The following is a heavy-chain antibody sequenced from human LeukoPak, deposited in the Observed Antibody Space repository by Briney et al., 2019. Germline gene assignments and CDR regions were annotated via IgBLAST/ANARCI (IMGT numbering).Heavy chain of an antibody. V-gene: IGHV4-4*07. Sequence: SETLSLTCTVSGGSINSQYWSWIRQPAGKGLEWIGRMYTNGESDYNPSLKSRVTMSVDTSKKQFSLKLNSMTAADTAVYYCARGYYGGAVDSWGQGILVIVSS. CDR2: MYTNGES. CDR1: GGSINSQY. J-gene: IGHJ4*02. CDR3: ARGYYGGAVDS. D-gene: IGHD3-16*01.